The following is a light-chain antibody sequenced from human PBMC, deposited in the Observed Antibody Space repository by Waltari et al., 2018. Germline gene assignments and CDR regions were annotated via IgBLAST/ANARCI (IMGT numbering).Light chain of an antibody. V-gene: IGKV3-20*01. CDR3: QHYVSLPVT. J-gene: IGKJ1*01. CDR1: QSVSRA. Sequence: EIVLTQSPGTLSLSPGARATPSCRASQSVSRALAWYQQKPGQAPRLLIYGSSNRDTGIPYRFSGSGSGTDFSLINSRLEPEDFAVYYCQHYVSLPVTFGQGTKVEIK. CDR2: GSS.